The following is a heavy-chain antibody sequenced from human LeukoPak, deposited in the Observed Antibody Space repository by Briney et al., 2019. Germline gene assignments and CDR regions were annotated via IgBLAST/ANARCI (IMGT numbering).Heavy chain of an antibody. CDR3: ASTDSSGETTGGAFDI. D-gene: IGHD3-22*01. CDR2: MNPNSGNT. V-gene: IGHV1-8*02. J-gene: IGHJ3*02. CDR1: GGTFSSYA. Sequence: ASVKVSCKASGGTFSSYAISWVRQAPGQGLEWMGWMNPNSGNTGYAQKFQGRVTMTRNTSISTAYMELSSLRSEDTAVYYCASTDSSGETTGGAFDIWGQGTMVTVSS.